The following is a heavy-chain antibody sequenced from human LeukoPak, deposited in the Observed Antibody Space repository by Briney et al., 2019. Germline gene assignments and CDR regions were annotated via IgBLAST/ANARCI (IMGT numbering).Heavy chain of an antibody. CDR3: ATIAVAGTVDY. V-gene: IGHV1-18*01. CDR2: ISAYNGNT. D-gene: IGHD6-19*01. J-gene: IGHJ4*02. CDR1: GYTFTSYG. Sequence: ASVKVSCKASGYTFTSYGISWVRQAPGQGLEWMGWISAYNGNTNYAQKLQGRVIMTTDTSTSTAYMELRSLRSDDTAVYYCATIAVAGTVDYWGQGTLVTVSS.